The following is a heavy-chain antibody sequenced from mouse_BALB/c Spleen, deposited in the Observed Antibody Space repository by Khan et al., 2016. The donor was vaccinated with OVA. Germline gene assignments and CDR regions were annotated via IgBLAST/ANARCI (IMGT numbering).Heavy chain of an antibody. CDR2: ISTYYGNI. J-gene: IGHJ3*01. D-gene: IGHD2-3*01. CDR1: GYTFADSG. Sequence: QVQLKQSGPEPVRPGASVKISCKGSGYTFADSGMHWVRQSHAKSLEWIGVISTYYGNIKYNQKFEGRATMTVDKSSSTAYMELARLTSEDSAVYFCTSDGSSEFAYWGQGTLVTVSA. V-gene: IGHV1S137*01. CDR3: TSDGSSEFAY.